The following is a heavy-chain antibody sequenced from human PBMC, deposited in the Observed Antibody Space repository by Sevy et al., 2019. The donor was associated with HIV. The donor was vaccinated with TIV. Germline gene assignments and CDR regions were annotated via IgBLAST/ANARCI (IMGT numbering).Heavy chain of an antibody. CDR3: ARSGYNYRGIDY. V-gene: IGHV3-21*01. CDR2: ISLSNTSM. Sequence: GGSLRLSCAASGFIFSSYDMNWVRQAPGKGLQWVSSISLSNTSMYYVDSVKGRFSISRDNARNSLSLQMNSLRAEETAVYYCARSGYNYRGIDYWGQGTLVTVSS. CDR1: GFIFSSYD. D-gene: IGHD5-12*01. J-gene: IGHJ4*02.